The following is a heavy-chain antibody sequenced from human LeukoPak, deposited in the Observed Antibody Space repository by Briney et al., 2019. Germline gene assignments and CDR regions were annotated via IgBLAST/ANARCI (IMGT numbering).Heavy chain of an antibody. D-gene: IGHD1-26*01. V-gene: IGHV3-23*01. CDR1: GFTFSSYA. CDR3: ARGSSGSYSPDY. CDR2: ISGSGGST. J-gene: IGHJ4*02. Sequence: PGGSLRLSCAASGFTFSSYAMSWVRQAPGKGLEWVSAISGSGGSTYYADSVKGRFTISRDNSKNTLYLQMNSLRAEDTAIYYCARGSSGSYSPDYWGQGTLVTVSS.